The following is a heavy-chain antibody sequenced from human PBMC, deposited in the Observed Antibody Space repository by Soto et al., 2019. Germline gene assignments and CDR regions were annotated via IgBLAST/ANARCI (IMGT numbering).Heavy chain of an antibody. CDR2: IYYSGST. V-gene: IGHV4-39*01. CDR3: ARHDYGDYVDY. CDR1: VGSISSSSYY. D-gene: IGHD4-17*01. Sequence: PSETLSLTCTVSVGSISSSSYYWGWIRQPPGKGLEWIGSIYYSGSTYYNPSLKSRVTISVDTSKNQFSLKLSSVTAADTAVYYCARHDYGDYVDYWGQGTLVTVSS. J-gene: IGHJ4*02.